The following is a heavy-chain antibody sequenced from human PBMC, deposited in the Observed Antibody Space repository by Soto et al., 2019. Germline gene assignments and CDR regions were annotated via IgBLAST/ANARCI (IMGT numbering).Heavy chain of an antibody. CDR2: ISAYNGNT. J-gene: IGHJ4*02. CDR1: GYTFTSYG. D-gene: IGHD3-22*01. CDR3: AGSLYYYDSSGYLDY. Sequence: ASVKVSCKASGYTFTSYGSSWVRQAPGQGLEWMGWISAYNGNTNYAQKLQGRVTMTTDTSTSTAYMELRSLRSDDTAVYYCAGSLYYYDSSGYLDYWGQGTLGTVSS. V-gene: IGHV1-18*04.